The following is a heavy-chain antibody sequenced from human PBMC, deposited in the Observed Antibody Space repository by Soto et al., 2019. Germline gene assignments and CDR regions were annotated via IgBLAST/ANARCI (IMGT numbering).Heavy chain of an antibody. Sequence: SVKVSCKASGGTFSSYGISWVRQAPGQGLEWMGGIIPIFGTANYAQKFQGRVTMTADESTSTAYMELSSLRSEDTAVYYCARVDSSGYLETFDYWGQGTLVTVSS. V-gene: IGHV1-69*13. D-gene: IGHD6-19*01. CDR1: GGTFSSYG. CDR2: IIPIFGTA. J-gene: IGHJ4*02. CDR3: ARVDSSGYLETFDY.